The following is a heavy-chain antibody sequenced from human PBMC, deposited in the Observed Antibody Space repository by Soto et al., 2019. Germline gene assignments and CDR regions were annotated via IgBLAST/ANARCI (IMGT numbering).Heavy chain of an antibody. V-gene: IGHV3-73*02. CDR1: GFIFSGSA. J-gene: IGHJ6*02. CDR2: IRSKSKSDAT. CDR3: TRRKADYYYYCMDV. Sequence: EVQLVESGGGLVQPGGSLKLSCAASGFIFSGSAMHWVRQAPGKGLEWVGRIRSKSKSDATAYAASVKGRFTISRDDSKNTAYLQMKSLKTEDTAVYYCTRRKADYYYYCMDVWGQGTTVTVSS.